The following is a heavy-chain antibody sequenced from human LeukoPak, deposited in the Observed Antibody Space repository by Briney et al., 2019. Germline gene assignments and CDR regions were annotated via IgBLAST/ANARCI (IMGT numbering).Heavy chain of an antibody. CDR2: INHSGST. V-gene: IGHV4-39*07. CDR1: GGSISSSSYY. D-gene: IGHD2-21*01. J-gene: IGHJ6*02. Sequence: SETLSLTCTVSGGSISSSSYYWSWIRQPPGKGLEWIGEINHSGSTNYNPSLKSRVTISVDTSKNQFSLKLSSVTAADTAVYYCARYKVWTHRYSSYYYYYGMDVWGQGTTVTVSS. CDR3: ARYKVWTHRYSSYYYYYGMDV.